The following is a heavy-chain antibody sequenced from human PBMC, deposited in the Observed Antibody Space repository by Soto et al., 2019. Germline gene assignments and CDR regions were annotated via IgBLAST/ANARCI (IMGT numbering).Heavy chain of an antibody. J-gene: IGHJ3*02. D-gene: IGHD2-2*01. CDR2: LSGSGATT. Sequence: GGSLRLSCAASGFTFSNYVMSWVRQAPGKGLEWVSGLSGSGATTYYADSVKGRFTISRDNAKNSLYLQMNSLRAEDTAVYYCARDVRYDQLLVTDAFDIWGQGTMVTVSS. CDR3: ARDVRYDQLLVTDAFDI. CDR1: GFTFSNYV. V-gene: IGHV3-23*01.